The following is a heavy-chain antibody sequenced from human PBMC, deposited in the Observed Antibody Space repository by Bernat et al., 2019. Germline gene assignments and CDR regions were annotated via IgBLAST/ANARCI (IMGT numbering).Heavy chain of an antibody. CDR3: ARGYDSSGGSSALDY. D-gene: IGHD2-15*01. CDR1: GGSISSYY. CDR2: IYYSGRT. Sequence: QVQLQESGPGLVKPSETLSLTCTVSGGSISSYYWSWIRQPPGKGLEWIGFIYYSGRTNYNPSLKSRVTISVDTSKNQFYLKLSSVTAADTAVYYCARGYDSSGGSSALDYWGQGTLVTVSS. J-gene: IGHJ4*02. V-gene: IGHV4-59*01.